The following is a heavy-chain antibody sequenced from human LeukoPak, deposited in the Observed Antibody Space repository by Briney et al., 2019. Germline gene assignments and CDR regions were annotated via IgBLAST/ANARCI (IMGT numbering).Heavy chain of an antibody. D-gene: IGHD3-10*01. CDR1: GYTLTELS. J-gene: IGHJ5*02. CDR3: ATRSYGSGSYYNWFDP. CDR2: FDPEDGET. V-gene: IGHV1-24*01. Sequence: EASVKVSCKVSGYTLTELSMHWVRQAPGKGREWMGGFDPEDGETIYAQKFQGRVTMTEDTSTDTAYMELSSLRSEDTAVYYCATRSYGSGSYYNWFDPWGQGTLVTVSS.